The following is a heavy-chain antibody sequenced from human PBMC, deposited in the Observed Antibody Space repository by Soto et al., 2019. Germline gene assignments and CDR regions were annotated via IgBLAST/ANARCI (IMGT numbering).Heavy chain of an antibody. J-gene: IGHJ5*02. V-gene: IGHV3-23*01. CDR3: AKDGGYSYGYPNNWFDP. CDR1: GFTFSSYA. Sequence: EVQLLESGGGLVQPGGSLRLSCAASGFTFSSYAMSWVRQAPGKGLEWVSAISDNAGSTYYADSVKGRFTISRDNSKNTLYLQMNSLRAEDTAVYYCAKDGGYSYGYPNNWFDPWGQGTLVTVSS. CDR2: ISDNAGST. D-gene: IGHD5-18*01.